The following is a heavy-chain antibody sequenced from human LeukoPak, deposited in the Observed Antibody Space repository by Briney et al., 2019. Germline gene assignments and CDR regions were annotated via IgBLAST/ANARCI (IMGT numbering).Heavy chain of an antibody. Sequence: SVTLSLTCTVSGGSIISSNYYWGWIRQPPGKGLEWIASIYYSGSTHYNPSLKSRVTISVDTSKNQFSLKLSSVTAADTAVYYCARKTTGDQGSYFDYWGQGTLVTVSS. J-gene: IGHJ4*02. D-gene: IGHD1-1*01. CDR3: ARKTTGDQGSYFDY. CDR2: IYYSGST. V-gene: IGHV4-39*07. CDR1: GGSIISSNYY.